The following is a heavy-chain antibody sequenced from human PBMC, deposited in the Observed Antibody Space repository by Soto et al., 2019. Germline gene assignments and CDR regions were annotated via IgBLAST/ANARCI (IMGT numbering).Heavy chain of an antibody. CDR1: GFTFRDYY. D-gene: IGHD4-4*01. CDR2: SSSSGSTI. CDR3: ARTVTTYYYYAMDV. J-gene: IGHJ6*02. Sequence: GGSLRLSCAASGFTFRDYYMSWIRQAPGKGLELVSYSSSSGSTIYYVDSVKGRFIVSRDNAKNSLYLQMNSLGAEDTAVYYRARTVTTYYYYAMDVWGQGTTVTVSS. V-gene: IGHV3-11*01.